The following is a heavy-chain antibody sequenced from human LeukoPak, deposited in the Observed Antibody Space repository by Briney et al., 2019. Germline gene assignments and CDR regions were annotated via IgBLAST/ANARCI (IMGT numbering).Heavy chain of an antibody. J-gene: IGHJ4*02. V-gene: IGHV3-11*06. CDR2: ISSSSSYT. D-gene: IGHD2-15*01. Sequence: PGGSLRLSCAASGFTISDYYMSWIRQAPGKGLEWVSYISSSSSYTNYADSVKGRFTISRDNAKNSLYLQMNSLRAEDTAVYYCARDGGYCSGGSCYYVYWGQGTLVTVSS. CDR3: ARDGGYCSGGSCYYVY. CDR1: GFTISDYY.